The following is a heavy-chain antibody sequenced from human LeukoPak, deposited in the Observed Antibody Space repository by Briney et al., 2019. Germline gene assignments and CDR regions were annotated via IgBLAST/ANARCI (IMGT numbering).Heavy chain of an antibody. CDR3: ARDRERAWDY. J-gene: IGHJ4*02. CDR2: ICSSGST. Sequence: SETLCLTCTVSGGSISGYYWTWIRQPAGEGLEWIGRICSSGSTNYNPSLKSRVIMSVDMSKNQFSLNLTSVTAADTAVYYCARDRERAWDYWGQGTLVTVSS. D-gene: IGHD1-1*01. CDR1: GGSISGYY. V-gene: IGHV4-4*07.